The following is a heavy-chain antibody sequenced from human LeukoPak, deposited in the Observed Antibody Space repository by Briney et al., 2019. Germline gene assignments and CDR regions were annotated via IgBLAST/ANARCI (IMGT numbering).Heavy chain of an antibody. CDR2: INHSGST. D-gene: IGHD6-13*01. Sequence: SSETLSLTCTVSGGSISSSSYYWSWIRQPPGKGLEWIGEINHSGSTNYNPSLKSRVTISVDTSKNQFSLKLSSVTAADTAVYYCARHSHAYSSSWTDYWGQGTLVTVSS. CDR1: GGSISSSSYY. CDR3: ARHSHAYSSSWTDY. J-gene: IGHJ4*02. V-gene: IGHV4-39*07.